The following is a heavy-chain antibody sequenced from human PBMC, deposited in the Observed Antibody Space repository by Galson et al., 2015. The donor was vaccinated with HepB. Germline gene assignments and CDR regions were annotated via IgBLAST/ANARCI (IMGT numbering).Heavy chain of an antibody. V-gene: IGHV3-23*01. D-gene: IGHD6-13*01. CDR1: GFTFSSYA. CDR3: AKRRSSSWYTGDAFDI. J-gene: IGHJ3*02. Sequence: SLRLSCAASGFTFSSYAMSWVRQAPGKGLEWVSAISGSGGSTYYADSVKGRSTISRDNSKNTLYLQMNSLRAEDPAAYYCAKRRSSSWYTGDAFDIWGQGTMVTVSS. CDR2: ISGSGGST.